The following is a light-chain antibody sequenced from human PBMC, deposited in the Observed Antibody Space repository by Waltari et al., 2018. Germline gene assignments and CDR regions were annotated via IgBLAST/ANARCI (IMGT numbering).Light chain of an antibody. CDR2: AAS. J-gene: IGKJ4*01. CDR3: QQSYRVPLT. Sequence: DIQMTQPPSSLSASVRSRVTITCRASQSINNFLNWYQQRPGKAPKLLIYAASTLQRGVPSRFGGSGSGTDFTLTISSLQPEDFATYYCQQSYRVPLTFGGGTKIEIK. V-gene: IGKV1-39*01. CDR1: QSINNF.